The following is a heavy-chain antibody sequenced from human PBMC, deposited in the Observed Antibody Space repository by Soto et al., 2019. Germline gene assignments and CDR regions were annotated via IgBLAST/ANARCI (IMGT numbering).Heavy chain of an antibody. CDR1: GYTFTCYG. D-gene: IGHD2-2*01. Sequence: GXSVRGSCKASGYTFTCYGISWVRQAPGQGLEWMGWISAYNGNTNYAQKLQGRVTMTTDTSTSTAYMELRSLRSDDTAVYYCARESIVVVLESDDYSYGMDVSGPGNTVTVFS. CDR3: ARESIVVVLESDDYSYGMDV. V-gene: IGHV1-18*01. J-gene: IGHJ6*02. CDR2: ISAYNGNT.